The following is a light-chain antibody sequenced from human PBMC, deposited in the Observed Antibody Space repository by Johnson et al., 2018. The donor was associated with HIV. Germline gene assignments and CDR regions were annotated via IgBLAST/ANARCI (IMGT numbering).Light chain of an antibody. CDR2: ENN. CDR3: GTGDRSLSAHYG. V-gene: IGLV1-51*02. J-gene: IGLJ1*01. CDR1: TSNIESNC. Sequence: QSVLTQPPSVSAAPGQKVTISCSGGTSNIESNCVSWYQLLPGTAPKVLIYENNKRPSGIPDRFSGSKSGPSATLGITGLQPGDEAVYYCGTGDRSLSAHYGCGSGTKVNVL.